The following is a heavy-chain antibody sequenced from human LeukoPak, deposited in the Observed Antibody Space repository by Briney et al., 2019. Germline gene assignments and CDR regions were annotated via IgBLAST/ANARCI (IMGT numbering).Heavy chain of an antibody. CDR3: ARGPLDIVATSYFDY. J-gene: IGHJ4*02. V-gene: IGHV1-69*05. CDR2: IIPIFGTA. Sequence: SVKVSCKASGGTLSSYAISWVRQAPGKGLEWMGGIIPIFGTANYAQKFQGRVTITTDESTSTAYMELSSLRSEDTAVYYCARGPLDIVATSYFDYWGQGTLVTVSS. D-gene: IGHD5-12*01. CDR1: GGTLSSYA.